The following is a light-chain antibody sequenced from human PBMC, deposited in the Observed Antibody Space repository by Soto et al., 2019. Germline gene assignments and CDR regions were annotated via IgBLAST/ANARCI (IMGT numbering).Light chain of an antibody. V-gene: IGKV3-20*01. CDR2: GAS. CDR1: QSVSSSY. CDR3: QQYGSSWT. Sequence: LMQSAGTLSLSPGERATLSCRASQSVSSSYLAWYQQKPGQAPRLLIYGASSRATGIPDRFSGSGSGTDFTLTISRLEPEDFAVYYCQQYGSSWTFGQGSIVDIK. J-gene: IGKJ1*01.